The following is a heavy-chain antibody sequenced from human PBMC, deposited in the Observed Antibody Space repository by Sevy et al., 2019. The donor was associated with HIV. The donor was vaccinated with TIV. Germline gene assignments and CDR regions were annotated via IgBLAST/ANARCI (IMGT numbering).Heavy chain of an antibody. Sequence: SETLSLTCTVSGGSVSSGSYYWSWIRQPPGKGLEWIGYIYYSGSTNYNPSLKSRVTISVDTSKNQFSLKLSSVTAAETAVYYCARSEKGYSGYDSPPFYYYYYYMDVWGKGTTVTVSS. J-gene: IGHJ6*03. CDR1: GGSVSSGSYY. V-gene: IGHV4-61*01. CDR3: ARSEKGYSGYDSPPFYYYYYYMDV. CDR2: IYYSGST. D-gene: IGHD5-12*01.